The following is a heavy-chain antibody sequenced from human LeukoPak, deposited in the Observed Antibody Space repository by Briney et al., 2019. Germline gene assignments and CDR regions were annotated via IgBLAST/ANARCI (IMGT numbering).Heavy chain of an antibody. CDR3: AKGADDSGSYSDAFDI. Sequence: GGSPRLSCAASGFTFSSYGMHWVRQAPGKGLEWVAVIWYDGSNKYYIDSVKGRFTISRDNSKNTLYLQMNSLRDEDTAVYYCAKGADDSGSYSDAFDIWGQGTMVTVSS. D-gene: IGHD1-26*01. V-gene: IGHV3-33*06. CDR2: IWYDGSNK. CDR1: GFTFSSYG. J-gene: IGHJ3*02.